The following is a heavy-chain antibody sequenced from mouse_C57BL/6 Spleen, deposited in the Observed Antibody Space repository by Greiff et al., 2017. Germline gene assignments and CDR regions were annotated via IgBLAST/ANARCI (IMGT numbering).Heavy chain of an antibody. Sequence: EVQLVESGGGLVQPGGSLSLSCAASGFTFTDYYMSWVRQPPGKALEWLGFIRNKANGYTTEYSASVKGRFTISRDNSQSILYLQMNALRAEDSATYYCARAYSNYGGVAYWGQGTLVTVSA. CDR3: ARAYSNYGGVAY. D-gene: IGHD2-5*01. V-gene: IGHV7-3*01. CDR1: GFTFTDYY. J-gene: IGHJ3*01. CDR2: IRNKANGYTT.